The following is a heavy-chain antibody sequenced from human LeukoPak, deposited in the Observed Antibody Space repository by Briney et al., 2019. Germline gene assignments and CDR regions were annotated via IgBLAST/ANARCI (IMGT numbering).Heavy chain of an antibody. D-gene: IGHD5-24*01. CDR1: GYTFTSYG. Sequence: ASVKVSCKASGYTFTSYGISWVRQAPGQGLEWMGWINPNSGGTNYAQKFQGRVTMTRDTSISTAYMELSRLRSDDTAVYYCARAAFWEMAPGGDYFDYWGQGTLVTVSS. CDR3: ARAAFWEMAPGGDYFDY. V-gene: IGHV1-2*02. CDR2: INPNSGGT. J-gene: IGHJ4*02.